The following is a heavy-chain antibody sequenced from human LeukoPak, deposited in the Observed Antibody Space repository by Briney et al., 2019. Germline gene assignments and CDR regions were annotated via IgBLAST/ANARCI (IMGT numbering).Heavy chain of an antibody. CDR1: GYTFSNYG. CDR3: ARSATHRLAWTARSVWLPLDY. V-gene: IGHV1-18*01. J-gene: IGHJ4*02. CDR2: ISAYNGNT. D-gene: IGHD5-18*01. Sequence: ASVKVSCKASGYTFSNYGLSWVRQAPGQGLEWMGRISAYNGNTNYVQKFQGRVTMTTDTSTNTAYMELRSLRSDDTAVYYCARSATHRLAWTARSVWLPLDYWGQGTLVTVSS.